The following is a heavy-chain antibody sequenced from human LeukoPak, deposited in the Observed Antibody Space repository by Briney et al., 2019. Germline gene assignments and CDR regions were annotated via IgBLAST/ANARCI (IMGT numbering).Heavy chain of an antibody. CDR1: GFSLSISG. V-gene: IGHV3-48*02. CDR3: ARVLRGLYNLGD. Sequence: GGSLRLSCEASGFSLSISGMNWVRQAPGKGLEWISYISSSSDLMSYVDSVKGRFTVSRDNAKNSLFLQMSSLRDEDTAVYYCARVLRGLYNLGDWGQGTLVTVSS. J-gene: IGHJ4*02. CDR2: ISSSSDLM. D-gene: IGHD3-10*01.